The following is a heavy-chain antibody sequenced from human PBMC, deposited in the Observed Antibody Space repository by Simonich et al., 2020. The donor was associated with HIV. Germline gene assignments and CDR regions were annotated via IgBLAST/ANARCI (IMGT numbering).Heavy chain of an antibody. D-gene: IGHD3-10*01. V-gene: IGHV4-34*01. CDR2: NNNSGST. Sequence: QVQLQQWGAGLLKPSETLSLTCAVYGGSLSGYYWGWFRQPPGRGLEWIGENNNSGSTNYNPSLKSRVTITVDTSKKQISLKVRSVTAADTAVYYCARIGPDYYRGYYYVDVWGKGTTVSVSS. CDR1: GGSLSGYY. J-gene: IGHJ6*03. CDR3: ARIGPDYYRGYYYVDV.